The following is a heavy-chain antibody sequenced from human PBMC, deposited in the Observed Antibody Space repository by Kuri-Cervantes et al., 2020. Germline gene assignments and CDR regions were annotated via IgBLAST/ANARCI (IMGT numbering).Heavy chain of an antibody. CDR1: GYTFTTYT. CDR3: ARDGVPAAMSLDY. CDR2: INPNSGGT. J-gene: IGHJ4*02. D-gene: IGHD2-2*01. V-gene: IGHV1-2*02. Sequence: ASVKVSFKASGYTFTTYTMHWVRQAPGQGLEWMGWINPNSGGTNYAQKFQGRVTMTRDTSISTAYMELSRLRSDDTAVYYCARDGVPAAMSLDYWGQGTLVTVPQ.